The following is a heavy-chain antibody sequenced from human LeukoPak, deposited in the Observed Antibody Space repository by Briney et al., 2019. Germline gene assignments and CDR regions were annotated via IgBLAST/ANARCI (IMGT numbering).Heavy chain of an antibody. D-gene: IGHD3-10*01. CDR1: GGSISSGGYY. V-gene: IGHV4-30-2*05. CDR2: IYHSGST. CDR3: ATSITMVRGGSALDFDY. J-gene: IGHJ4*02. Sequence: PSETLSLTCTVSGGSISSGGYYWSWIRQPPGKGLEWIGYIYHSGSTYYDPSLKSRVTISVDTSKNQFSLKLSSVTAADTAVYYCATSITMVRGGSALDFDYWGQGTLVTVSS.